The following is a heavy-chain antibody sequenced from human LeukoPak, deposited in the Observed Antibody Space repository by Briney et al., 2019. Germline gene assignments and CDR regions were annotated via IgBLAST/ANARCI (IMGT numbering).Heavy chain of an antibody. V-gene: IGHV3-23*01. CDR1: GFSFSSYD. CDR3: AKAPVTSCRGAYCYPFDS. CDR2: ISGRDDGT. Sequence: GGSLRLSCAASGFSFSSYDVSWVRQAPGKGLEWVAGISGRDDGTYYADSVKGRFTISRDNSKNTLYLQMNSLRAEDAAVYFCAKAPVTSCRGAYCYPFDSWGQGTLVTVSS. D-gene: IGHD2-21*01. J-gene: IGHJ4*02.